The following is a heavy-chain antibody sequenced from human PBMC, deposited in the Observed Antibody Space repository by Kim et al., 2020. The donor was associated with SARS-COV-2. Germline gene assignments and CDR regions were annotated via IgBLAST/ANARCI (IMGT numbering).Heavy chain of an antibody. CDR3: AKDRSFFMVRLGGDSGGVDV. Sequence: GGSLRLSCEASGFSFNNFAMHWVRQAPGKGLEWVALISYEGRKKYYADSLEGRFTISRDNSKSTLHLQMNSLRVEDTAVYYCAKDRSFFMVRLGGDSGGVDVWGQGTTVTVSS. J-gene: IGHJ6*02. CDR2: ISYEGRKK. D-gene: IGHD2-21*01. V-gene: IGHV3-30*18. CDR1: GFSFNNFA.